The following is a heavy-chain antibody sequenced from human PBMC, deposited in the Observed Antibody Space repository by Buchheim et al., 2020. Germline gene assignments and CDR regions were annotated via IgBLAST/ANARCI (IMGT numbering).Heavy chain of an antibody. D-gene: IGHD2/OR15-2a*01. CDR1: GYSFSTSW. CDR3: AREAPRLYYYDY. J-gene: IGHJ4*02. V-gene: IGHV5-51*03. Sequence: EVQLVQSGAEVKQPGESLKISCKGSGYSFSTSWIGWVRQMPGKGLEWMGIIYPGDSDTRYNPSFQGQVIISVDKSISTAYLQWSSLRASDTAMDYCAREAPRLYYYDYWGQGTL. CDR2: IYPGDSDT.